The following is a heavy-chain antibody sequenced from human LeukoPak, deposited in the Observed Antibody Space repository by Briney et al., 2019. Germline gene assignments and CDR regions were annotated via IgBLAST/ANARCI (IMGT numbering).Heavy chain of an antibody. CDR3: AIERDYGDEPNEYFQH. CDR2: ISGSGGST. V-gene: IGHV3-23*01. CDR1: GFTFSSYA. D-gene: IGHD4-17*01. Sequence: GGSLRLSCAASGFTFSSYAMSWVRQAPGKGLEWVSAISGSGGSTYYADSVKGRFTISRDNSKNTLYLQMNSLRAEDTAVYYCAIERDYGDEPNEYFQHWGQGTLVTVSS. J-gene: IGHJ1*01.